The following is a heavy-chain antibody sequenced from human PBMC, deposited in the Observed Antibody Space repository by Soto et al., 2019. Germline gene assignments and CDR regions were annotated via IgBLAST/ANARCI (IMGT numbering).Heavy chain of an antibody. V-gene: IGHV3-33*01. J-gene: IGHJ4*02. Sequence: HHACCLGLACASSRFPFCIYGMHWVRQAPGKGLEWVAVIWYDGSNKYYADSVKGRVTISRDNSKNTLYLQMNSLRAEDTAVYYCARESSSGYYFDYWGQGTLVTVSS. D-gene: IGHD3-22*01. CDR2: IWYDGSNK. CDR1: RFPFCIYG. CDR3: ARESSSGYYFDY.